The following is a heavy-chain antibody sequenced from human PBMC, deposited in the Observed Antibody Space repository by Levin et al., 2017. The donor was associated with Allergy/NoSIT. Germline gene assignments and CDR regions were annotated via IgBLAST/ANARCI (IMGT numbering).Heavy chain of an antibody. CDR1: VGSIRSADYY. CDR3: AREIRGRKDQSVNF. CDR2: IYYTGQT. J-gene: IGHJ4*02. Sequence: SETLSLTCAVSVGSIRSADYYWSWIRQTPGNGLEWIGYIYYTGQTYYNPSLKSRLTISLDTSKNQFSLNLTSLTAADTAVYYGAREIRGRKDQSVNFWGQGTLVTVSS. D-gene: IGHD1-26*01. V-gene: IGHV4-30-4*08.